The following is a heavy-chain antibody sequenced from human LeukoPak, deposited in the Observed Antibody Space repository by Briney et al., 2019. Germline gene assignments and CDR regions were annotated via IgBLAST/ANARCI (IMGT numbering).Heavy chain of an antibody. CDR1: GGTFSSYA. CDR2: IIPIFGTA. Sequence: SVKVSCKASGGTFSSYAISWVRQAPGQGLEWMGGIIPIFGTANYAQKFQGRVTITADESTSTAYMELSSLRSEDTAVYYCAREGEYCSSASCYGPNWFDPWGQGTLVTVSS. D-gene: IGHD2-2*01. CDR3: AREGEYCSSASCYGPNWFDP. J-gene: IGHJ5*02. V-gene: IGHV1-69*01.